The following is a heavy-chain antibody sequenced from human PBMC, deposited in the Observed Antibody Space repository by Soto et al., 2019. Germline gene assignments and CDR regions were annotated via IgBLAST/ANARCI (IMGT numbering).Heavy chain of an antibody. J-gene: IGHJ6*02. Sequence: EVQLLESGGGLVRTGGSLRLSCAASGFTFGSYAMSWVRQAPGKGLEWVSTISGSGGNTYYADSVKGRFTISRDNSKNTLYLQMNSLRAEDTAVYYCAKTFGSSWFVGYYYYYGMDVWGQGTTVTVSS. CDR3: AKTFGSSWFVGYYYYYGMDV. V-gene: IGHV3-23*01. CDR2: ISGSGGNT. CDR1: GFTFGSYA. D-gene: IGHD6-13*01.